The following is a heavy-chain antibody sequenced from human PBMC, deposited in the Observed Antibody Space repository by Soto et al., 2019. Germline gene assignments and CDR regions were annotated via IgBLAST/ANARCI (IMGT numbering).Heavy chain of an antibody. D-gene: IGHD3-3*01. CDR1: GYTFTGYY. Sequence: ASVKVSCKASGYTFTGYYMHWVRQAPGQGLEWMGRINPSGGSTSYAQKFQGRVTMTRDTSTSTVYMELSSLRSEDTAVYYCARAEEWLLFDYWGQGTLVTVSS. CDR2: INPSGGST. CDR3: ARAEEWLLFDY. V-gene: IGHV1-46*01. J-gene: IGHJ4*02.